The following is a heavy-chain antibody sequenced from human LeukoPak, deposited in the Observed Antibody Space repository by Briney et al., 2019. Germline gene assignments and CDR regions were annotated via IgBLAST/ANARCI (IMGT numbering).Heavy chain of an antibody. D-gene: IGHD5-24*01. CDR3: ARSSVEMATIGHHYYYYYMDV. CDR2: IYPGDSDT. Sequence: HGESLKISCKGSGYNFTSYWIGWVRQMPGKGLEWMGIIYPGDSDTRYSPSFQGQVTISADKSISTAYLQWSSLKASDTAMYYCARSSVEMATIGHHYYYYYMDVWGKGTTVTVSS. CDR1: GYNFTSYW. J-gene: IGHJ6*03. V-gene: IGHV5-51*01.